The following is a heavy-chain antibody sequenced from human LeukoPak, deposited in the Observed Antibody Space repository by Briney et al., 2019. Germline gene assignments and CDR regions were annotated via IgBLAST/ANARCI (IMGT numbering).Heavy chain of an antibody. Sequence: GGSLRLSCAASGFSFSLFGMSWVRQAPGKGLEWVSSISSSSGFIFYADSVKGRFTISRDNAKNSLYLQMNSLRAEDTAVYYCARDVRGAAQFSDAFHIWGQGTMVTVSS. CDR2: ISSSSGFI. CDR1: GFSFSLFG. V-gene: IGHV3-21*01. J-gene: IGHJ3*02. D-gene: IGHD6-13*01. CDR3: ARDVRGAAQFSDAFHI.